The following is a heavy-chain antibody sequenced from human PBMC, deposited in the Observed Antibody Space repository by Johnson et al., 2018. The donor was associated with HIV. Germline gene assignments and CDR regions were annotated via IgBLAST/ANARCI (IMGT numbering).Heavy chain of an antibody. V-gene: IGHV3-30*02. J-gene: IGHJ3*02. D-gene: IGHD3-16*01. CDR3: ARGQQDMGAGAFDI. CDR2: IRYDGSNK. CDR1: GFTFSSYG. Sequence: QVQLVESGGGVVQPGRSLRLSCAASGFTFSSYGMHWVRQAPGKGLEWVAFIRYDGSNKYYADSVKGRFTISRDNSKNTLYLQMNSLRTDDTAVYYCARGQQDMGAGAFDIWGQGTMVTVSS.